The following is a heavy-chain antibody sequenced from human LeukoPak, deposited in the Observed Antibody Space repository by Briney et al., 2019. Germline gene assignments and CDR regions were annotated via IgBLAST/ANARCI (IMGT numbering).Heavy chain of an antibody. Sequence: GASLKVSCKASGYAFSSFYMHWVRQAPGQGLEWMGIINPRGGSVSSAQNFQDRITLTRDTSTSTVYMELSSLRSEDTAVYYCARVKVQDHGIYYYGMDVWGQGTTVTVSS. CDR1: GYAFSSFY. V-gene: IGHV1-46*01. D-gene: IGHD1-14*01. J-gene: IGHJ6*02. CDR3: ARVKVQDHGIYYYGMDV. CDR2: INPRGGSV.